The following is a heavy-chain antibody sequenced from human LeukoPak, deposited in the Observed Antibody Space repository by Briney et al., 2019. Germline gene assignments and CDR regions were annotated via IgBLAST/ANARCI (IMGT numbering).Heavy chain of an antibody. CDR3: ARAEAYDFWSGYFLKEKHYGMDV. D-gene: IGHD3-3*01. Sequence: ASVKVSCKASGYTFTSYYMHWVRQAPGQGLEWMGIINPSGGSTSYAQKFQGRVTMTRDTSTSTAYMELSSLRSEDTAVYYCARAEAYDFWSGYFLKEKHYGMDVWGQGTTVTVSS. J-gene: IGHJ6*02. V-gene: IGHV1-46*01. CDR1: GYTFTSYY. CDR2: INPSGGST.